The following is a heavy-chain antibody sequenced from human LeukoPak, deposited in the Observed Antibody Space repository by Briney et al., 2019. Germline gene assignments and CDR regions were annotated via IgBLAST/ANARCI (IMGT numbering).Heavy chain of an antibody. CDR3: ARGRRGDY. J-gene: IGHJ4*02. Sequence: GGSLRLSCAASGFTFSSYWMSWVRQAPGKGLEWVANINEDRSEKNYVDSVKGRFTISRDNAKKSLYLQMNSLRAEDTALYYCARGRRGDYWGQASLVTVSS. CDR1: GFTFSSYW. V-gene: IGHV3-7*04. CDR2: INEDRSEK.